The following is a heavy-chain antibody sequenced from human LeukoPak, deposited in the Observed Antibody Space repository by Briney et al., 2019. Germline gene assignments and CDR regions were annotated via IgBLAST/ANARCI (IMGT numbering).Heavy chain of an antibody. J-gene: IGHJ4*02. CDR2: INYNGNII. D-gene: IGHD1-26*01. V-gene: IGHV3-20*04. CDR1: GFTFNDYG. CDR3: ARGWGGTYSIDY. Sequence: GGSLRLSCAASGFTFNDYGMSWVRQTPGKGLEWVSGINYNGNIIHYADSVQGRFTIFRDNAKNSLSLQMSSLRAEDTALYYCARGWGGTYSIDYWGQGTPVTVTS.